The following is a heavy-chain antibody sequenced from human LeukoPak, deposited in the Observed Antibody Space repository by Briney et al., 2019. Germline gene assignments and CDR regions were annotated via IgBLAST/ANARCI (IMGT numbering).Heavy chain of an antibody. J-gene: IGHJ4*02. CDR2: ISGSGGST. V-gene: IGHV3-23*01. D-gene: IGHD3-3*01. CDR1: GFTFSSYA. Sequence: GGSLRLSCAASGFTFSSYAMSWVRQAPGKGLEWVSAISGSGGSTYYADSVKGRFTISRDNSKNTLYLQMNSLRAEDTAVYYCAKDPRFLEWLSTVFTYYWGQGTLVTVSS. CDR3: AKDPRFLEWLSTVFTYY.